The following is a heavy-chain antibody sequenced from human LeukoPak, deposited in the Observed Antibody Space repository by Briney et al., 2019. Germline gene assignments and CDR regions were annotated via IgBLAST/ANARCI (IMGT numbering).Heavy chain of an antibody. CDR3: AKDDYGSGTPTDY. CDR1: AFTFSSYA. Sequence: AGSLRLSCAASAFTFSSYAMSWVRHAPGEGRGWVSGISGSGGSKYYADSVKGRFTISRDNSKNTLYLQMNSLRAEDTAVYYCAKDDYGSGTPTDYWGQGTLVTVSS. J-gene: IGHJ4*02. V-gene: IGHV3-23*01. D-gene: IGHD3-10*01. CDR2: ISGSGGSK.